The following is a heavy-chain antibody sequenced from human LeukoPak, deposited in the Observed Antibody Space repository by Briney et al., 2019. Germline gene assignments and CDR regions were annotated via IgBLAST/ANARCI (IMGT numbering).Heavy chain of an antibody. CDR3: AKILGSYWTPGYDY. CDR1: GFTFSSYW. J-gene: IGHJ4*02. Sequence: GGSLRLSCAASGFTFSSYWMNWVRQAPGKGLEWVSAISGSGDNPYYADSVKGRFTISRDNSKNTLYLQMNSLRAEDTALYYCAKILGSYWTPGYDYWGQGTLVTVSS. D-gene: IGHD1-26*01. CDR2: ISGSGDNP. V-gene: IGHV3-23*01.